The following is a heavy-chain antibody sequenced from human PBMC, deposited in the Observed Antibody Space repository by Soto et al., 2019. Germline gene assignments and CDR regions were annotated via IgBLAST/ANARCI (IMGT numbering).Heavy chain of an antibody. J-gene: IGHJ4*02. Sequence: SETLSLTCAVYGGSFSGYYWSWIRQPPGKGLEWIGEINHSGSTNYNPSLKSRVTISVDTSKNQFSLKLSSVTAADTAVYYCAGRGPINYDFWSGYPRTYYFDYWGQGTLVTVSS. V-gene: IGHV4-34*01. D-gene: IGHD3-3*01. CDR3: AGRGPINYDFWSGYPRTYYFDY. CDR1: GGSFSGYY. CDR2: INHSGST.